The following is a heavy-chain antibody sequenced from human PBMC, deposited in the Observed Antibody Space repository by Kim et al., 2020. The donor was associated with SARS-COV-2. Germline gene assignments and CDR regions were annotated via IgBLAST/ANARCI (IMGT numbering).Heavy chain of an antibody. CDR3: ARDPGIGGSGSWDWYFDL. J-gene: IGHJ2*01. V-gene: IGHV3-30*01. D-gene: IGHD3-10*01. Sequence: KGRFTSSRDNSKNTLYLQMNSLRAEDTAVYYCARDPGIGGSGSWDWYFDLWGRGTLVTVSS.